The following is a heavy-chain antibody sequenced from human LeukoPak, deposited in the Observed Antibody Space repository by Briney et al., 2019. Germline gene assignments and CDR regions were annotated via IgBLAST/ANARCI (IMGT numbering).Heavy chain of an antibody. CDR1: GGSISSSNW. J-gene: IGHJ6*02. V-gene: IGHV4-4*02. Sequence: SETLSLTCAVSGGSISSSNWWSWVRQPPGKGLEWIGEIYHSGSTNYNPSLKSRVTISVDTSKNQFSLKLSSVTAADTAVYHCARGDIVVVPAAMKPSGMDVWGQGTTVTVSS. D-gene: IGHD2-2*01. CDR3: ARGDIVVVPAAMKPSGMDV. CDR2: IYHSGST.